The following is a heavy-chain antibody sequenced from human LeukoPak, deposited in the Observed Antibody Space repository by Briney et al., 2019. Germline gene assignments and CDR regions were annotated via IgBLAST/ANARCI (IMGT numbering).Heavy chain of an antibody. CDR1: GFTFSSYA. D-gene: IGHD6-6*01. J-gene: IGHJ4*02. CDR3: ARDLGSSARRGDY. V-gene: IGHV3-30*04. CDR2: ISYDGSNK. Sequence: GGSLRLSCAASGFTFSSYAMHWVRQAPGKGLEWVAVISYDGSNKYYADSVKGRFTISRDNSKNTLYLQMNSLRAEDTAVYYCARDLGSSARRGDYWGQGTLVTVSS.